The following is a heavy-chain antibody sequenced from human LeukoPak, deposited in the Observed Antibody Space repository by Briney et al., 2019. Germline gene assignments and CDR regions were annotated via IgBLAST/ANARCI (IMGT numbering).Heavy chain of an antibody. V-gene: IGHV3-74*01. J-gene: IGHJ4*02. D-gene: IGHD3-16*02. CDR2: IDSDGSET. CDR1: GFTFSSYW. Sequence: GGSLRLSCAASGFTFSSYWMHWVRQAPGKGLMWVSRIDSDGSETSYADSVKCRFTISRDNAKNTLYLPMNSLRVEDTAVYYCARVDVWGSFRSHYWGQGTLVTVSS. CDR3: ARVDVWGSFRSHY.